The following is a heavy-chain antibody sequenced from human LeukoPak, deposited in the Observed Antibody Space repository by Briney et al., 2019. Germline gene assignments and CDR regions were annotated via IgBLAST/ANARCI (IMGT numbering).Heavy chain of an antibody. CDR3: ATSGYSSGWYIGRDY. J-gene: IGHJ4*02. D-gene: IGHD6-19*01. Sequence: ASVKVSCKASGYTFTSYGISWVRQAPGQGLEWMGWISAYNGNTNYAQKLQGRVTITADESTSTAYMELSSLRSEDTAVYYCATSGYSSGWYIGRDYWGQGTLVTVSS. V-gene: IGHV1-18*01. CDR2: ISAYNGNT. CDR1: GYTFTSYG.